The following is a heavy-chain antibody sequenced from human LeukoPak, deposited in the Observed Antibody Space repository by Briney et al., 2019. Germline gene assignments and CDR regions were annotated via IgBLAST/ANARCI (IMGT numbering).Heavy chain of an antibody. J-gene: IGHJ5*01. CDR1: GFTFSSYC. CDR2: INSDGSTT. V-gene: IGHV3-74*01. Sequence: GGSLRLSCAASGFTFSSYCMHWVRQAPGKGLVWVSRINSDGSTTNYADSVKGRFTISRDNAKNTMYLQMNSLRAEDTAVYYCTMRLSATRGFDSWGRGTVVTVSS. D-gene: IGHD2-15*01. CDR3: TMRLSATRGFDS.